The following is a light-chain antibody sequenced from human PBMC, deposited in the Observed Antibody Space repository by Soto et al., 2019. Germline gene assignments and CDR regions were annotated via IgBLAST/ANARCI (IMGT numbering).Light chain of an antibody. CDR3: SSYAGDVNYV. J-gene: IGLJ1*01. Sequence: QSVLTQPPSASGSPGQSVTISCTGTSSDVGGYNFDSWYRQHPGEAPKLMIYEVAKRPSGVPYRFSGSKSANTASLTISGLQAEDEADYYCSSYAGDVNYVFGTGTKVTVL. V-gene: IGLV2-8*01. CDR1: SSDVGGYNF. CDR2: EVA.